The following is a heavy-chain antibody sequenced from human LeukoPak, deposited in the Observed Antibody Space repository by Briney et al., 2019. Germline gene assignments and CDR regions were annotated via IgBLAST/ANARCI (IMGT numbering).Heavy chain of an antibody. CDR2: IIPIFGTA. V-gene: IGHV1-69*13. J-gene: IGHJ5*02. D-gene: IGHD3-3*01. Sequence: ASVKVSCKASGGTFSSYAISWVRQAPGQGLEWMGGIIPIFGTANYAQKFQGRVTITADESTSTAYMELSSLRSEDTAVYYCARDGSKVVEYDFWSGYSNWFDPWGQGTLVTVSS. CDR1: GGTFSSYA. CDR3: ARDGSKVVEYDFWSGYSNWFDP.